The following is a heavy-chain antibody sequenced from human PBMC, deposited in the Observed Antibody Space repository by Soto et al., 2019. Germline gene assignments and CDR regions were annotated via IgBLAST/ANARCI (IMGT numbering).Heavy chain of an antibody. CDR1: GYTFTSYG. CDR2: ISAYNGNT. J-gene: IGHJ4*02. CDR3: ARARDFWSGYWSEYYFDY. Sequence: ASVKVSCKASGYTFTSYGISWVRQAPGQGLEWMGWISAYNGNTNYAQKLQGRVTMTTDTSTSTASMELRSLRSDDTAVYYCARARDFWSGYWSEYYFDYWGQGTLVTVSS. D-gene: IGHD3-3*01. V-gene: IGHV1-18*01.